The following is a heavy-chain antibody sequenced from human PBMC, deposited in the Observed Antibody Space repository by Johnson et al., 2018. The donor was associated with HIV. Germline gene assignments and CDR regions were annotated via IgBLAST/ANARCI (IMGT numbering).Heavy chain of an antibody. CDR1: GFTFSTYG. J-gene: IGHJ3*02. D-gene: IGHD2-8*02. CDR2: IRYDGSYK. CDR3: AKDPVQGVGLDI. V-gene: IGHV3-30*02. Sequence: QVQLVESGGGVVQPGVSLRLSCAASGFTFSTYGMYWVRQAPGKGLEWVAFIRYDGSYKYYGDSVKGRFTISRDNSKNTLYMQMNSLRAEDTAVYYCAKDPVQGVGLDIWGQGTMVTVSS.